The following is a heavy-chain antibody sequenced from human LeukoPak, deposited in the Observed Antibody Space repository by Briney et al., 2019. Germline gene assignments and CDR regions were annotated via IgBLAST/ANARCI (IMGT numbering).Heavy chain of an antibody. D-gene: IGHD6-6*01. CDR3: ASHYSSSPLDY. Sequence: SETLSLTCTVSGGSISSSSYYWGWIRRPPGKGLEWIGSIYYSGSTYYNPSLKSRVTISVDTSKNQFSLKLSSVTAADTAVYYCASHYSSSPLDYWGQGTLVTVSS. J-gene: IGHJ4*02. CDR2: IYYSGST. V-gene: IGHV4-39*01. CDR1: GGSISSSSYY.